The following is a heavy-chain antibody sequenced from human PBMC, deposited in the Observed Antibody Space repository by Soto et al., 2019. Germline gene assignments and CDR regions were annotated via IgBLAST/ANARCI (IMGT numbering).Heavy chain of an antibody. V-gene: IGHV3-64D*08. CDR2: INSNGDST. J-gene: IGHJ4*02. CDR1: GFTFSSYA. Sequence: GGSLRLSCSASGFTFSSYAMHWVRQAPGKGLEYVSAINSNGDSTYYVDSVKGRFTISRDNSKNTLYLQMSSLRAEDTAVYYCVKDLGIASAGDYWGQGTLVTVSS. CDR3: VKDLGIASAGDY. D-gene: IGHD6-13*01.